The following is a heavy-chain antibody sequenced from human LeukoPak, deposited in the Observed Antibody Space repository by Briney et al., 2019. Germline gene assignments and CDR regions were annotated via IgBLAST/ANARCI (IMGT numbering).Heavy chain of an antibody. D-gene: IGHD1-14*01. J-gene: IGHJ3*02. V-gene: IGHV5-51*01. CDR3: ARRTPMTQDDFDI. CDR2: IYPGDSDT. Sequence: GESLKISCKGSGYSFTSYWSAGVRQMPGKGLEGMGIIYPGDSDTTYSPSFEGQVTISADKSISTAYLQWSSLKASDTAMYYCARRTPMTQDDFDIWGQGTMVTVSS. CDR1: GYSFTSYW.